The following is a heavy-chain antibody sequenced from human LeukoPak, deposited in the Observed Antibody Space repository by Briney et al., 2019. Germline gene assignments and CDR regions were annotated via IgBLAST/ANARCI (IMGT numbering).Heavy chain of an antibody. J-gene: IGHJ4*02. CDR1: GGSFSGYY. V-gene: IGHV4-34*01. Sequence: SETLSLTCAVYGGSFSGYYWGWIRQPPGKGLEWIGEINHSGSTNYNPSLKSRVTISVDTSKNQFSLKLSSVTAADTAVYYCARGLRDTGFFDYWGQGTLVTVSP. D-gene: IGHD5-18*01. CDR3: ARGLRDTGFFDY. CDR2: INHSGST.